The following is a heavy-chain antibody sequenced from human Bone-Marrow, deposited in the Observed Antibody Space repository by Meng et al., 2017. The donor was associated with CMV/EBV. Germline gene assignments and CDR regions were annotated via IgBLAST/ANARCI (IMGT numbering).Heavy chain of an antibody. J-gene: IGHJ5*02. Sequence: ASVTVSCKASGYTFTGYYMHWVRQAPGQGLEWMGWINPNSGGTNYAQKFQGRVTMTRDTSISPAYMELSRLRSDDTAVYYWARLEDGSGWFDPWGQGTLVTVYS. CDR2: INPNSGGT. CDR3: ARLEDGSGWFDP. D-gene: IGHD3-10*01. V-gene: IGHV1-2*02. CDR1: GYTFTGYY.